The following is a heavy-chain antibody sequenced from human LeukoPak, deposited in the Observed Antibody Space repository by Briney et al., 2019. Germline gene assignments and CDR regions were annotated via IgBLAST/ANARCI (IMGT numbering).Heavy chain of an antibody. CDR2: IWHDGSSR. CDR3: AKDAQRGFDYSNSLEK. D-gene: IGHD4-11*01. Sequence: HPGRSLRLSCAASGFTFSHFGMHWVRQAPGKGLELMAVIWHDGSSRYYADSVKGRFTVSRDNSQNRVYLQMNSLTPDDTGVYYCAKDAQRGFDYSNSLEKWGQGTLVIVSS. J-gene: IGHJ4*02. CDR1: GFTFSHFG. V-gene: IGHV3-33*06.